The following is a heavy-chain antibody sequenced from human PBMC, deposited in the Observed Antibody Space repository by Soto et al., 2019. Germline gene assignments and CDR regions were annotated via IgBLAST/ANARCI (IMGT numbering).Heavy chain of an antibody. CDR2: ISYDGSNK. D-gene: IGHD6-6*01. CDR1: GFTFSSYA. J-gene: IGHJ3*02. V-gene: IGHV3-30-3*01. Sequence: VGSLRLSCAASGFTFSSYAMHWVRQAAGKGLEWVAVISYDGSNKYYADSVKGRFTISRDNSKNTLYLQMNSLRAEDTAVYYCARDQGGIAALPRDAFDIWGQGTMVTVSS. CDR3: ARDQGGIAALPRDAFDI.